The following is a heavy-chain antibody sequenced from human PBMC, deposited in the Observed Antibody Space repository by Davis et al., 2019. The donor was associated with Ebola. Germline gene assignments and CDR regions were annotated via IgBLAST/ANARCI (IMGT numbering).Heavy chain of an antibody. D-gene: IGHD4-17*01. CDR1: GFTFSGSA. V-gene: IGHV3-73*01. CDR2: IRSKANSYAT. CDR3: TGGGDYEDY. Sequence: GESLKISCAASGFTFSGSAMHWVRQASGKGLEWVGRIRSKANSYATAYAASVKGRFTISRDDSKNTAYLQMNSLKTEDTAVYYCTGGGDYEDYWGQGTLVTVSS. J-gene: IGHJ4*02.